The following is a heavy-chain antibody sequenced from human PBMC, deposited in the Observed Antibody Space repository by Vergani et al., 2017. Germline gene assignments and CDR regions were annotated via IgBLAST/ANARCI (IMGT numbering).Heavy chain of an antibody. J-gene: IGHJ4*02. CDR2: ICHTEDT. CDR3: ATIGYRRWGYYFDY. V-gene: IGHV4-4*02. CDR1: GGSISSYNC. D-gene: IGHD2-2*02. Sequence: QVQLQESGPGLVKPSETLSLTCTVSGGSISSYNCWTWVRQPPGKGLEWIGEICHTEDTKYSPSLKSRVTVSVDESRNLFSLRLNSVTAADTAVYYCATIGYRRWGYYFDYWGQGILVTVSS.